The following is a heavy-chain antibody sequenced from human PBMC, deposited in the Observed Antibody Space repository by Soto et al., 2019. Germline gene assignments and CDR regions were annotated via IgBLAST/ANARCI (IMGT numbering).Heavy chain of an antibody. V-gene: IGHV4-59*04. Sequence: PSETLSLTCTVSGGSISSYYWSWIRQPPGKGLEWIGYIYYSGSPYYNPSLKSRVTISVDTSKNQFSLKLSSVTAADTAVYYCARRLYYDSSGFEGGGMDVWGQGTTVTVSS. J-gene: IGHJ6*02. CDR1: GGSISSYY. CDR2: IYYSGSP. D-gene: IGHD3-22*01. CDR3: ARRLYYDSSGFEGGGMDV.